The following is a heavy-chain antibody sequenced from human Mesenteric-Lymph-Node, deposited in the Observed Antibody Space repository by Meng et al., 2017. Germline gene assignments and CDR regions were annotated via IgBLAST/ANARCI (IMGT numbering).Heavy chain of an antibody. V-gene: IGHV3-21*04. Sequence: GESLKISCAASGFTFSSYAMSWVRQAPGKALEWVSAISSRNVYVYYADSVKGRFTISRDKAKNSLYLQMNSLRAEDTALYYCAKETAAGTYYYGMDVWGQGTMVTVSS. D-gene: IGHD6-13*01. J-gene: IGHJ6*02. CDR1: GFTFSSYA. CDR3: AKETAAGTYYYGMDV. CDR2: ISSRNVYV.